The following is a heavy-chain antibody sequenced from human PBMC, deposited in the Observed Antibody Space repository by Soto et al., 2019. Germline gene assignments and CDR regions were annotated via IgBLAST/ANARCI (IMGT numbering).Heavy chain of an antibody. CDR3: AREGGNLNWLDP. CDR2: ISSSSSTI. J-gene: IGHJ5*02. CDR1: GFTFSSYS. D-gene: IGHD1-26*01. V-gene: IGHV3-48*02. Sequence: EVQLVESGGGLVQPGGSLRLSCAASGFTFSSYSMNWVRQAPGKGLEWVSYISSSSSTIYYADSVKGRFTISRDNAKNTLSLHMNSLRDEDTAVYYCAREGGNLNWLDPWGKGTLVTVCS.